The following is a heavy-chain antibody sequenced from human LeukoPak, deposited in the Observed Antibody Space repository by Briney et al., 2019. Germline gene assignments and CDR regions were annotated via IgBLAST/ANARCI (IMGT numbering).Heavy chain of an antibody. Sequence: ASVKVSCKVSGYTLTELSMHWLRQAPGKGLEWMGGFDPEDGETIYAQKFQGRVTMTEDTSTDTAYMELSSLRSEDTAVYYCATDLRDGYNLWYWGQGTLVTVSS. J-gene: IGHJ4*02. V-gene: IGHV1-24*01. CDR3: ATDLRDGYNLWY. D-gene: IGHD5-24*01. CDR1: GYTLTELS. CDR2: FDPEDGET.